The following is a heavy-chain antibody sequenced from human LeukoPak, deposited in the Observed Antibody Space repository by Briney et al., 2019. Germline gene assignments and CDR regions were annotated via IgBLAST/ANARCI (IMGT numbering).Heavy chain of an antibody. CDR1: GGSISSYY. V-gene: IGHV4-59*08. Sequence: SETLSLTCTVSGGSISSYYWSWIRQPPGKGLEWIGYIYYSGSTNYNPSLKSRVTISVDTSKNQFSLKLSSVTAADTAVYYCARVGTAIGSFDIWGQGTMVTVSS. CDR3: ARVGTAIGSFDI. J-gene: IGHJ3*02. D-gene: IGHD5-18*01. CDR2: IYYSGST.